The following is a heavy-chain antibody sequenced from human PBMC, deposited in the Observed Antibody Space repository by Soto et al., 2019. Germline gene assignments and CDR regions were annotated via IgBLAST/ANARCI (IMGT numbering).Heavy chain of an antibody. CDR1: GFTFSSYG. J-gene: IGHJ4*02. CDR3: AKDEAWYSSGWGDIDY. CDR2: ISYDGSNK. V-gene: IGHV3-30*18. Sequence: QVQLVESGGGVVQPGRSLRLSCAASGFTFSSYGMHWVRQAPGKGLEWVAVISYDGSNKYYADSVKGRFTISRDNSKNTLYQQMNSLRAEDTAVYYCAKDEAWYSSGWGDIDYWGQGTLVTVSS. D-gene: IGHD6-19*01.